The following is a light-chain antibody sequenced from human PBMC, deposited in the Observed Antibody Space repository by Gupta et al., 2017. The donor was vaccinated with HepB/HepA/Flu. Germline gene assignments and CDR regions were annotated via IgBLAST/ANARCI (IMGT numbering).Light chain of an antibody. V-gene: IGKV1-9*01. CDR1: QDISTY. CDR2: DAS. Sequence: DIQFTHSPSFLSASVGDRVTITGRASQDISTYLGWYQQKPGKAPKFLIYDASTLQSGVPSRFSGSGSGTEFTLTSRSLQPEDFATYYCQQLKSYPLTFGGGTKVEIK. CDR3: QQLKSYPLT. J-gene: IGKJ4*01.